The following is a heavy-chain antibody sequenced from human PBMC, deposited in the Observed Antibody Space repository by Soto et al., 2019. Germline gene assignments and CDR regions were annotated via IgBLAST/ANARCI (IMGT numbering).Heavy chain of an antibody. CDR2: IGTIGDT. CDR3: VRGQEVGAHFFDS. CDR1: GFTFSSFD. V-gene: IGHV3-13*01. J-gene: IGHJ4*02. Sequence: EVQLVESGEGLVQPGGSLRLTCAASGFTFSSFDFHWVRQATGKGLEWVATIGTIGDTFYPVSVKGRFTVSRENANSSVSLQMDSLRVGDTAVYFCVRGQEVGAHFFDSWGQGTPVTVSS. D-gene: IGHD2-15*01.